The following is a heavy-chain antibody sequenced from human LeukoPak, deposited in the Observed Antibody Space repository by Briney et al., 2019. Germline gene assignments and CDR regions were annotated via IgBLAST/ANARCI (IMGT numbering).Heavy chain of an antibody. D-gene: IGHD2-2*01. Sequence: ASVKVSCKASGYTFTGYYMHWVRQAPGQGLEWMGWINPNSGGTNYAQKFQGRVTMTRDTSISTAYMELSRLRSDDTAVYYCARVYCSSTSCYGEVYYYYMDVWSKGTTVTISS. CDR2: INPNSGGT. J-gene: IGHJ6*03. V-gene: IGHV1-2*02. CDR3: ARVYCSSTSCYGEVYYYYMDV. CDR1: GYTFTGYY.